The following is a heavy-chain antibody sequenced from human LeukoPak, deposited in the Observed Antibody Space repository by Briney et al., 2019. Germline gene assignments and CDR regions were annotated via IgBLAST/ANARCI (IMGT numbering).Heavy chain of an antibody. D-gene: IGHD4-17*01. CDR1: GFTFSSYA. CDR2: INNSGTDT. J-gene: IGHJ4*02. CDR3: AAAVNTGRAEHY. Sequence: GGSLRLSCAASGFTFSSYAMTWVRQAPGKRLEWVSAINNSGTDTYYADSVKGRFTTSRDNSKNTLFLHINSLSAEDTAVYYCAAAVNTGRAEHYWGQGTLVTVSS. V-gene: IGHV3-23*01.